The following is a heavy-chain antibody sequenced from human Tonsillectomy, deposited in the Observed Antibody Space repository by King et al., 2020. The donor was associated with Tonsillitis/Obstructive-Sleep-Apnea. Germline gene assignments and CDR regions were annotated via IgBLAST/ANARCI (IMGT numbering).Heavy chain of an antibody. CDR1: GFTFRSYW. CDR2: IKQDGSEK. V-gene: IGHV3-7*02. J-gene: IGHJ4*02. Sequence: EVQLVQSGGGLVQPGGSLRLSCAASGFTFRSYWMSWVHQAPGKGLEWVANIKQDGSEKYYVDSVKGRFTISRDNAKNSLYLQMNSLRAEDTAVYYCARQSSSWYYFDYWGQGTLVTVSS. CDR3: ARQSSSWYYFDY. D-gene: IGHD6-13*01.